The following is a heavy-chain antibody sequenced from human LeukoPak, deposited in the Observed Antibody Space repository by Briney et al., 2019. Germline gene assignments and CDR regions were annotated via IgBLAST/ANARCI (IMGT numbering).Heavy chain of an antibody. V-gene: IGHV3-64D*09. J-gene: IGHJ4*02. D-gene: IGHD4-17*01. CDR2: ISNNGDST. Sequence: GVSLRLSCSASAFTFSSYAMHWVRHAPGKGLEFVSGISNNGDSTYYGDSVKGRFTISRDNSKNRLYLQMISLRAEDTAMYYCVKTGADYGDYFGFFASWGQGTLVTASS. CDR1: AFTFSSYA. CDR3: VKTGADYGDYFGFFAS.